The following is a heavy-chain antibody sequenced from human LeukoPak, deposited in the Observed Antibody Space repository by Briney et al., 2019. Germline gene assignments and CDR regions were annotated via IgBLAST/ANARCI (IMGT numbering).Heavy chain of an antibody. CDR2: ISDGGGST. V-gene: IGHV3-23*01. CDR1: GFTFSSYA. Sequence: PGGSLRVSCVASGFTFSSYAMSWVRQAPGKGLEWVSVISDGGGSTYYADSVKGRFTVSRDNSKNTLYVQMNSLRAGDTAVYYCAKGGKSTSGFDSWGQGTLVTASS. CDR3: AKGGKSTSGFDS. D-gene: IGHD2/OR15-2a*01. J-gene: IGHJ4*02.